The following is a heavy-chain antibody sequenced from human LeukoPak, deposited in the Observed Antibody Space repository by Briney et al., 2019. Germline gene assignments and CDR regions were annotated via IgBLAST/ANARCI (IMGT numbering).Heavy chain of an antibody. CDR3: AKDAFLLGGSNYFDY. V-gene: IGHV3-23*01. Sequence: GGSLRLSCSGSGFAFSSYAMSWVRQAPGKGLEWVSAISGSGGSTYYADSVKGRFTTSRDNSKNTLYLQMNSLRAEDTAVYYCAKDAFLLGGSNYFDYWGQGTLVTVSS. CDR2: ISGSGGST. J-gene: IGHJ4*02. CDR1: GFAFSSYA. D-gene: IGHD3-3*02.